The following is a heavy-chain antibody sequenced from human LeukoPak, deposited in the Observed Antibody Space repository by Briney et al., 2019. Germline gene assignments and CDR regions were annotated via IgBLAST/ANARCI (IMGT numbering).Heavy chain of an antibody. CDR2: ISSSSGYI. CDR3: ARGAVVVTAIGRSDYFDY. J-gene: IGHJ4*02. V-gene: IGHV3-21*04. CDR1: GFTFSSYS. D-gene: IGHD2-21*02. Sequence: PGGSLRLSCAASGFTFSSYSMSWVRQAPGEGLEWVSSISSSSGYIYYADSVKGRFTISRDNSKNTLYLQMNSLRAEDTAVYYCARGAVVVTAIGRSDYFDYWGQGTLVTVSS.